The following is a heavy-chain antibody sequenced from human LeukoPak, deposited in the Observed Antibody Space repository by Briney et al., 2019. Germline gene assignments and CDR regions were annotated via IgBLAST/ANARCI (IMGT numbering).Heavy chain of an antibody. Sequence: GGSLRLPCSASGFPFSICPIQWARKGPGKGLEWVAYIAHHGSNKYYADSVKGRFTISRDNSKRTLYLKMNSLRADDTAVSYRGKDGSGSYNDWGQGTLVTVSS. CDR1: GFPFSICP. J-gene: IGHJ4*02. V-gene: IGHV3-30*02. CDR2: IAHHGSNK. D-gene: IGHD3-10*01. CDR3: GKDGSGSYND.